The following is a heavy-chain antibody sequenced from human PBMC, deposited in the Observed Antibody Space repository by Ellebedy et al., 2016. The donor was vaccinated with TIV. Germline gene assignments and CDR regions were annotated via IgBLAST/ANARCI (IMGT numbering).Heavy chain of an antibody. CDR1: GFTFSSYA. V-gene: IGHV3-64*01. Sequence: GGSLRLSXAASGFTFSSYAMHWVRQAPGKGLEYVSAISSNGGSTYYANSVKGRFTISRDNSKNTLYLQMGSLRAEDMAVYYCARDRDPLVVVVVAATFAFGIWGQGTMVTVSS. CDR2: ISSNGGST. D-gene: IGHD2-15*01. J-gene: IGHJ3*02. CDR3: ARDRDPLVVVVVAATFAFGI.